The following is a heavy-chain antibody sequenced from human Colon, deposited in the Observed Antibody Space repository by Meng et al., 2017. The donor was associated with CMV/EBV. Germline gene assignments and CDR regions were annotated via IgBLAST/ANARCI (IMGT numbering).Heavy chain of an antibody. D-gene: IGHD3-10*01. CDR3: TGDSVSNPNLDY. CDR2: IYRGDNT. V-gene: IGHV3-66*01. CDR1: GFNVRDKY. J-gene: IGHJ4*02. Sequence: SGGGWVQPGGSLRLSCAPSGFNVRDKYMSWVRQAPGKGLEWVCIIYRGDNTYYIDSVKDRFTVPRDNSKNTMYLQMNSLRVEDTAVYYCTGDSVSNPNLDYWGQGTLVTVSS.